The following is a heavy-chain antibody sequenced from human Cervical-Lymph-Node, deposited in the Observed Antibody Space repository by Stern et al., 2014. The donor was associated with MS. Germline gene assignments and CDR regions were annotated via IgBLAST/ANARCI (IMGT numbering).Heavy chain of an antibody. CDR2: IHHSGST. J-gene: IGHJ4*02. D-gene: IGHD3-16*01. CDR3: ARSDRLWGSFDY. V-gene: IGHV4-31*03. Sequence: QVQLQESGPGLVKPSETLSLTCTVSGGSVSSAGYYWTWIRQDPGKGLEWIGYIHHSGSTYYNPSLKSRGTISVDTSKNQFSLNLSSVTAADTALYYCARSDRLWGSFDYWGQGSLVTVSS. CDR1: GGSVSSAGYY.